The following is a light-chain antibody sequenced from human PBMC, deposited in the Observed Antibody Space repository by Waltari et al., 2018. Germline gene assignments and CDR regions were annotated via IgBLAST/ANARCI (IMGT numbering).Light chain of an antibody. V-gene: IGKV3-20*01. J-gene: IGKJ1*01. CDR3: QNYERLPAT. CDR1: QSISRY. CDR2: EAS. Sequence: EIVLTQSPGTLALYQGARATLSCRASQSISRYLVWYQQKPGQAPRLLIYEASRRATGIPDRFSGSGSGTDFSLTISRLEPEDFAVYYCQNYERLPATFGQGTKVEIK.